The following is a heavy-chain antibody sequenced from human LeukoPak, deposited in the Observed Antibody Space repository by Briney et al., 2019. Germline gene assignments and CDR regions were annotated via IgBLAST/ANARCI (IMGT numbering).Heavy chain of an antibody. CDR2: IYYGGST. J-gene: IGHJ3*02. CDR1: GGSISSYY. V-gene: IGHV4-59*08. CDR3: ACQTNDAFDI. Sequence: SETLSLTCTVSGGSISSYYGSWIRQPPGKGLECIGYIYYGGSTNYNPSLKSRVTISVDTSKNQFSLKLSSVTAADTAVYYCACQTNDAFDIWGQGTMVTVSS.